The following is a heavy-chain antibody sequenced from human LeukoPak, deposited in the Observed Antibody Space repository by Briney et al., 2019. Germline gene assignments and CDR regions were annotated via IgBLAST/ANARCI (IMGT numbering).Heavy chain of an antibody. J-gene: IGHJ5*01. D-gene: IGHD2-8*01. Sequence: GESLKISCKASGYKFTSYWIAWVRQIPGYGLEWMGSLYPIDYDKTYSPSFQGQVTMSADRSITTAYLQWSSLKASDTAMYYCVRQIIVPGTSRLSTFDAWGRGTLVSVSS. CDR3: VRQIIVPGTSRLSTFDA. CDR1: GYKFTSYW. V-gene: IGHV5-51*01. CDR2: LYPIDYDK.